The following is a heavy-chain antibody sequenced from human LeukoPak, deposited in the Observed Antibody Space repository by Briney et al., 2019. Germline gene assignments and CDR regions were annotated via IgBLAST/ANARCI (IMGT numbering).Heavy chain of an antibody. Sequence: GESLKISCKGSGYSFTSYWIGWVRQMPGKGLEWMGIIYPGDSDTRYSPSFQGQVTISADKSISTAYLQWSSLKASDTAMYYCARRFRAGYSSSWRFDYWGQGTLVTVSS. J-gene: IGHJ4*02. D-gene: IGHD6-13*01. CDR1: GYSFTSYW. V-gene: IGHV5-51*01. CDR2: IYPGDSDT. CDR3: ARRFRAGYSSSWRFDY.